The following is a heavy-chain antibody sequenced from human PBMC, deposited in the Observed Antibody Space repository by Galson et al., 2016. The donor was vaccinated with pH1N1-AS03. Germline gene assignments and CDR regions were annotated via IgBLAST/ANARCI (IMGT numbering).Heavy chain of an antibody. Sequence: SLRLSCAASGFTFSSYWLSWVRQAPGKGLEWVANIKPDGSEKYYVDSLKGRFTISRDNAQNSLYLQLNSLRAEDTAMYYCTRDPVTISPDEALDLWGQGTTVTVSS. CDR3: TRDPVTISPDEALDL. D-gene: IGHD4-17*01. CDR2: IKPDGSEK. CDR1: GFTFSSYW. V-gene: IGHV3-7*03. J-gene: IGHJ3*01.